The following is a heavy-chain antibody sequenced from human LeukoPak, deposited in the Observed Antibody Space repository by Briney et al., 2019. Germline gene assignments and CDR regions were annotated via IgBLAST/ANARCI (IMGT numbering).Heavy chain of an antibody. CDR3: AKMGASSGYSPIDY. CDR1: GYXFTIYG. D-gene: IGHD3-22*01. V-gene: IGHV1-18*01. J-gene: IGHJ4*02. Sequence: ASVTVSSKASGYXFTIYGFSWVRRAPGQGREWMGWISAYDGNTNSAQKGHDRVTMTTDSSTSTDYMELRSLRSDDTAVYYCAKMGASSGYSPIDYWGQGTLVTVSS. CDR2: ISAYDGNT.